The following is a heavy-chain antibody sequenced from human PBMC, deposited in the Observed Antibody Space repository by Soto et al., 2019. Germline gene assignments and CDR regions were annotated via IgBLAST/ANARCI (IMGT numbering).Heavy chain of an antibody. V-gene: IGHV4-30-2*01. CDR2: IYHSGST. J-gene: IGHJ5*02. D-gene: IGHD5-12*01. CDR3: ARDPVDGYDFFDN. Sequence: SETLSLTCAVSGGSISSGGYSWSWIRRPPGKGLEWIGYIYHSGSTYYNPSLKSRVTISVDRSKNQFSLKLSSVTAADTAVYWCARDPVDGYDFFDNWGQGALVTVSS. CDR1: GGSISSGGYS.